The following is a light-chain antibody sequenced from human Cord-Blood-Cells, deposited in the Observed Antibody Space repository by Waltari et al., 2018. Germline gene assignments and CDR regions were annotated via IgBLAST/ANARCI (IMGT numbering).Light chain of an antibody. V-gene: IGKV3-11*01. Sequence: ETVLTQSPATLPLFPGERATLPCRAGQSVSSYLAWYQQQPGQAPRLLIYDASNRATGIPARFSGSGSGTDFTLTISSLEPEDFAVYFCQQRSNWPPSTFGQGTKVEIK. J-gene: IGKJ1*01. CDR2: DAS. CDR3: QQRSNWPPST. CDR1: QSVSSY.